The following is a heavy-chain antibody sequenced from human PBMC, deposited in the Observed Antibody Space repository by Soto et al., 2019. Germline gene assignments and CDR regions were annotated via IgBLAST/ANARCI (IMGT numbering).Heavy chain of an antibody. CDR1: GGSISSGASC. J-gene: IGHJ3*02. Sequence: QVQLQQSGPGLVKPSGTLSLTCVVSGGSISSGASCWNWVRQSPGKGLEWIGEIYHSGSTNYNPSLKSRRSMSVDKSKNQVSLNLGSVTAADTAVYYCARDYVWVLSPDKHWDAVDIWGQGTSVTVSS. CDR3: ARDYVWVLSPDKHWDAVDI. CDR2: IYHSGST. V-gene: IGHV4-4*02. D-gene: IGHD3-10*02.